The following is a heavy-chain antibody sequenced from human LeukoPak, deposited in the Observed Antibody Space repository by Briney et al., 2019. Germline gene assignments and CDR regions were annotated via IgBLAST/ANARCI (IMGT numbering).Heavy chain of an antibody. Sequence: PGGSLRLSCAASGFTFTTYSMNWVRQAPGKGLEWVSYISSSSSTVYYADSVKGRFTISRDNAKNSLYLQMNSLRAEDTAVYYCARYYDTSGYPYYLDYWGQGALVSVST. V-gene: IGHV3-48*04. CDR2: ISSSSSTV. D-gene: IGHD3-22*01. J-gene: IGHJ4*02. CDR3: ARYYDTSGYPYYLDY. CDR1: GFTFTTYS.